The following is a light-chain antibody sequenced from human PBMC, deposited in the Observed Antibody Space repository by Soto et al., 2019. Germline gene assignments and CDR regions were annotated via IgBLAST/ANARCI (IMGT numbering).Light chain of an antibody. J-gene: IGLJ1*01. V-gene: IGLV2-14*01. CDR3: SSFATTSLAV. CDR1: SSDVGSYNY. Sequence: QSVLTQPASVSGSPGQSITISCTGTSSDVGSYNYVSWYQQHPGKAPKLMIYEVSDRPSGISSRFSGSKPGNTASLTISGLQTEDEADYYCSSFATTSLAVFGTGTKVTVL. CDR2: EVS.